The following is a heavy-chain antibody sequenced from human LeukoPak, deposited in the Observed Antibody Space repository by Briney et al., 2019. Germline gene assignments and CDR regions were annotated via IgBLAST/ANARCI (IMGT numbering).Heavy chain of an antibody. CDR2: IYYSGST. Sequence: SPAETLSLTCTVSGGSISSGGYYWSWIRPHPGKGLEWIGYIYYSGSTYYNPSLKSRVTISVDTSKNQFSLTLSSVTAADTAVYYCARLVEGGAPYYYDSSGYYYIDYWGQGTLVTVSS. CDR3: ARLVEGGAPYYYDSSGYYYIDY. D-gene: IGHD3-22*01. J-gene: IGHJ4*02. CDR1: GGSISSGGYY. V-gene: IGHV4-31*03.